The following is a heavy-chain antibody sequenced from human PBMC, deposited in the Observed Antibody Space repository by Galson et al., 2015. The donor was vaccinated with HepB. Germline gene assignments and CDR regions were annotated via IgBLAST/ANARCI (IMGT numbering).Heavy chain of an antibody. D-gene: IGHD3-3*01. V-gene: IGHV3-30*04. Sequence: SLRLSCAASGFTFMSYAMHWVRQTPGKGLEWVATISFDGVNKFYADSVKGRLTISRDNSKKTVFLQMNALRVDDTAVFYCARERGSYDCWSGRNKMGFDLWGQGTLVTVSS. J-gene: IGHJ4*02. CDR3: ARERGSYDCWSGRNKMGFDL. CDR1: GFTFMSYA. CDR2: ISFDGVNK.